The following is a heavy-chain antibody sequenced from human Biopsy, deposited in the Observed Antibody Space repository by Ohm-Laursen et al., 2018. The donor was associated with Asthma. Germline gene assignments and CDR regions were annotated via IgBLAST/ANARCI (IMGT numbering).Heavy chain of an antibody. V-gene: IGHV1-18*01. Sequence: ASVKVSCNTSGYTFNSAGITWVRRAPGQGLEWMGWISVYNGNTKVAQKLQDRVTMTTDTSTSTAYMELRSLRSDDTAVYFCARAVDYSHYYGIDVWGQGTTVTVS. CDR1: GYTFNSAG. CDR2: ISVYNGNT. CDR3: ARAVDYSHYYGIDV. D-gene: IGHD3-10*01. J-gene: IGHJ6*02.